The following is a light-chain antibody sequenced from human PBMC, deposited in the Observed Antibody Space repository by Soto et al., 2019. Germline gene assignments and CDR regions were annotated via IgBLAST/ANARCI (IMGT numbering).Light chain of an antibody. CDR1: QSISSY. CDR2: DAS. V-gene: IGKV1-39*01. J-gene: IGKJ4*01. CDR3: QQSYSTPT. Sequence: DIQMTQSPSSLSASVGDRVTITCRASQSISSYLNWYQQNPGKAPKLLIYDASSLQRGVPSRFSGSGSGTDFTLTISSLQPEDFATYYCQQSYSTPTFGGGAKVEIK.